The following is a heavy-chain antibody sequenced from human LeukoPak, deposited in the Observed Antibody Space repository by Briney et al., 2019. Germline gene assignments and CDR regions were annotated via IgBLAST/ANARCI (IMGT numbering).Heavy chain of an antibody. CDR3: AKRYSGSYYEGLDY. V-gene: IGHV3-23*01. J-gene: IGHJ4*02. Sequence: GGSLRLSCAASGFTFSSYAMSWVRQAPGKGPEWVSTISGSAGTTYYADSLKGRFTISRDNSKNTLYLQMNSLRAEDTAVYYCAKRYSGSYYEGLDYWGQGTLVTVSS. D-gene: IGHD1-26*01. CDR2: ISGSAGTT. CDR1: GFTFSSYA.